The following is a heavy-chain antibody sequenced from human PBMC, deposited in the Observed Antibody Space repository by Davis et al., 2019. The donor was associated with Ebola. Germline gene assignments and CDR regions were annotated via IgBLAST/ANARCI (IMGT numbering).Heavy chain of an antibody. Sequence: PGGSLRLSCAASGFTSSRSWMHWVRQDPGTGLEWVASISSGDCIYYADSLKGRFTISRDNAKNSLYLQLNSLRPEETALYYCARAPAGRWQWPGTACDYWGQGTLVTVSS. CDR2: ISSGDCI. D-gene: IGHD6-19*01. CDR3: ARAPAGRWQWPGTACDY. J-gene: IGHJ4*02. CDR1: GFTSSRSW. V-gene: IGHV3-69-1*01.